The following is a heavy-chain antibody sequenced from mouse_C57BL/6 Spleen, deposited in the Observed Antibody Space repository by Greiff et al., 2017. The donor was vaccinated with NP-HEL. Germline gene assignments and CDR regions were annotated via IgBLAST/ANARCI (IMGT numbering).Heavy chain of an antibody. CDR1: GYSITSGYY. CDR2: ISYDGSN. Sequence: VQLKESGPGLVKPSQSLSLTCSVTGYSITSGYYWNWIRQFPGNKLEWMGYISYDGSNNYNPSLKNRISITRDTSKNQFFLKLNSVTTEDTATYYCARQENNNYFDYWGQGTTLTVSS. V-gene: IGHV3-6*01. J-gene: IGHJ2*01. D-gene: IGHD5-1-1*01. CDR3: ARQENNNYFDY.